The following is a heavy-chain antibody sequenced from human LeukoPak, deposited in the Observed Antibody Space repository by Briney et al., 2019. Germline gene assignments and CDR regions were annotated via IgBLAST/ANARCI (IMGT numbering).Heavy chain of an antibody. D-gene: IGHD3-22*01. CDR1: GFTFSSYA. J-gene: IGHJ3*02. CDR3: AKDSLPGGYYDSSGYFLLGAFDI. Sequence: GGSLRLSCAASGFTFSSYAMSWVRQAPGKGLEWVSAISSSGGSTYYADSVKGRFTISRDNSKNTLYLQMNSLRAEDTAVYYCAKDSLPGGYYDSSGYFLLGAFDIWGQGTMVTVSS. CDR2: ISSSGGST. V-gene: IGHV3-23*01.